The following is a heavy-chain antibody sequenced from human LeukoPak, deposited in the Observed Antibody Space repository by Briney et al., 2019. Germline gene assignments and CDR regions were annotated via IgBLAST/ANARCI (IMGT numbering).Heavy chain of an antibody. CDR3: ARGGYDISDYYYYYYYMDV. Sequence: GGSLRLSCAASGFTFSTSAMHWVRQAPGKGLEWVAVISYDGSYKFYADSVKGRFTISRDNAKNSLYLQMNDLSAEDTAVYYCARGGYDISDYYYYYYYMDVWGKGTTVTVSS. CDR1: GFTFSTSA. J-gene: IGHJ6*03. V-gene: IGHV3-30*04. D-gene: IGHD3-22*01. CDR2: ISYDGSYK.